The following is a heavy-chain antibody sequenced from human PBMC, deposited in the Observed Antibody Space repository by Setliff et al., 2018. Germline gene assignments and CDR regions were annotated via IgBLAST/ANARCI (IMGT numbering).Heavy chain of an antibody. CDR2: ITHSGWDT. D-gene: IGHD2-2*01. CDR1: GFTFWSYA. CDR3: VKGSSDSRPYYFDY. Sequence: GESLKISCAASGFTFWSYAMSWVRQAPGKGLEWISAITHSGWDTYHADSVKGRFTISRANSQNTLFLQMNSLRVEDTAVYFCVKGSSDSRPYYFDYWGQGMLGTVST. J-gene: IGHJ4*02. V-gene: IGHV3-23*01.